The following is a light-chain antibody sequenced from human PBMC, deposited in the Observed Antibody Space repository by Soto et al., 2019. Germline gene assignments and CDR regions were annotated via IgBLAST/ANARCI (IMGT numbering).Light chain of an antibody. V-gene: IGKV1-5*01. CDR1: QSISSW. CDR3: QQYNSYPIT. J-gene: IGKJ3*01. CDR2: DAS. Sequence: DIQMTQSPSTLSASVGDRVTITCRASQSISSWLAWYQQKPGKAPKLLIYDASSLESGVPSRFSGSGSGTEFTLTISSLQPDDFATYCCQQYNSYPITFGPGTKVDIK.